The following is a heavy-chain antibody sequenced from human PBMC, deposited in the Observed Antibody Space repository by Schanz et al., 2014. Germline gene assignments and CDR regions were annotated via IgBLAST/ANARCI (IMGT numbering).Heavy chain of an antibody. J-gene: IGHJ4*02. CDR3: ARGIQAWLQWYFDY. Sequence: QVQLQESGPGLVRPSETLSLTCTVSGYSISSGYYWDWIRQPPGKGLEWIGVIYHSGNTYYNPSRKSRAPISVDQPKTLSSQNRTSLTAADTAVYYCARGIQAWLQWYFDYWGQGTLVTVSS. V-gene: IGHV4-38-2*02. D-gene: IGHD5-18*01. CDR1: GYSISSGYY. CDR2: IYHSGNT.